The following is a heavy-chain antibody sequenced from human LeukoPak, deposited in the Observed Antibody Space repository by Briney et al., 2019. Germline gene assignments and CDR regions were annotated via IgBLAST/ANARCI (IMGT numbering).Heavy chain of an antibody. CDR1: GGSISSGSYY. J-gene: IGHJ4*02. CDR2: IYTSGST. D-gene: IGHD3-3*01. CDR3: ARETGITIFGVVIRTYFYFDY. Sequence: SQTLSLTCTVSGGSISSGSYYWSWIRQPAGKGLEWIGRIYTSGSTNYNPSLKSRVTISVDTSKNQFSLKLSSVTAADTAVYYCARETGITIFGVVIRTYFYFDYWGQGTLVTVSP. V-gene: IGHV4-61*02.